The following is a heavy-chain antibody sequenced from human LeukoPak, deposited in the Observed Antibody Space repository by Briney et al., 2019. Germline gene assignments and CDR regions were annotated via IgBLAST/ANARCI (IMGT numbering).Heavy chain of an antibody. V-gene: IGHV3-30*02. CDR2: VHFDGTTK. J-gene: IGHJ4*02. CDR1: GFTFSSYG. Sequence: GGSLRLSCAASGFTFSSYGMHWVRQAPGKGLEWVAFVHFDGTTKYSGDSVKGRFTVSRDNSKDILYLQMDSLRPEDTAVYYCAKDQCTRTRCDGYPGHWGQGTLVAVSA. D-gene: IGHD2-2*03. CDR3: AKDQCTRTRCDGYPGH.